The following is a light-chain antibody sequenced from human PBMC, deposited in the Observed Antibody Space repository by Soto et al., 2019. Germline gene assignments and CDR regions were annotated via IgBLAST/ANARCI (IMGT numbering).Light chain of an antibody. CDR1: QSISSY. CDR2: AAS. Sequence: IQMTQSPSSLSASVGERVPITCRASQSISSYLNWYQQKPGKAPKLLIYAASSLQSGVPSRFSGSGSGTDFTLTISSLQPEDFATYYCQQSYSTPPYTFGQGTKLEIK. CDR3: QQSYSTPPYT. J-gene: IGKJ2*01. V-gene: IGKV1-39*01.